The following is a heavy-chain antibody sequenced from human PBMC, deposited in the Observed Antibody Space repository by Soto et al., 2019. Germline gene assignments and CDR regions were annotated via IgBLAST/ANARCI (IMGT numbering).Heavy chain of an antibody. J-gene: IGHJ3*02. CDR1: GYTFTSYY. D-gene: IGHD6-19*01. CDR2: INPSGGST. Sequence: ASVKVSCKASGYTFTSYYMHWVRQAPGQGLEWMGIINPSGGSTSYAQKFQGRVTMTRDTSTSTVYMELSSLRSEDTAVYYCAREGFPAVAGNAFDIWGQGTMVTVSS. CDR3: AREGFPAVAGNAFDI. V-gene: IGHV1-46*01.